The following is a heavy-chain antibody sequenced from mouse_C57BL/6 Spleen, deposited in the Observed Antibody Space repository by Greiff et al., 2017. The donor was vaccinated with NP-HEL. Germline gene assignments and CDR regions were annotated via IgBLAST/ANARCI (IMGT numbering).Heavy chain of an antibody. CDR2: INYDGSST. Sequence: EVKLVESAGGLVQPGRSMKLSCTASGFTFSDYYMAWVRQVPEKGLEWVANINYDGSSTYYLDFLKSRFIISRDNAKNIRYLQMSSLKSEDTATYYCAREGLNWDFDYWGQGTTLTVSS. V-gene: IGHV5-16*01. CDR3: AREGLNWDFDY. D-gene: IGHD4-1*02. J-gene: IGHJ2*01. CDR1: GFTFSDYY.